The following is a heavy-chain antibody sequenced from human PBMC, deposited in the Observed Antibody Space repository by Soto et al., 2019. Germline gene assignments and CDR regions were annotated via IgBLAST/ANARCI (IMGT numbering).Heavy chain of an antibody. CDR3: ARGGGITGIIFLRAEPNAAFDI. Sequence: SETLSLTCAVYGGSFSGYYWSWIRQPPGKGLEWIGEINHSGSTNYNPSLKSRVTISVDTSKNQFSLKLSSVTAADTAVYYCARGGGITGIIFLRAEPNAAFDIWGQGTMVTVSS. J-gene: IGHJ3*02. CDR1: GGSFSGYY. CDR2: INHSGST. D-gene: IGHD1-20*01. V-gene: IGHV4-34*01.